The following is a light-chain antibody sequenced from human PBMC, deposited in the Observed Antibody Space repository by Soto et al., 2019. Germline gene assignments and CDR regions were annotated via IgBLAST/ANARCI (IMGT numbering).Light chain of an antibody. CDR2: DAS. CDR1: QSISSW. CDR3: QQYYNVPIT. V-gene: IGKV1-5*01. Sequence: DIQMTQSPSTLSASVGDTVTITCRASQSISSWLAWYQQKPGKAPKLLILDASSLDTGVPSRFSGSGSGTDFTFTISSLQSEDIATYYCQQYYNVPITFGQGTRLEIK. J-gene: IGKJ5*01.